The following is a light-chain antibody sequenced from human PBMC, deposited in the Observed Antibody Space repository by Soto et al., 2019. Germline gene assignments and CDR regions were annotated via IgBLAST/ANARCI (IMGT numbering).Light chain of an antibody. CDR3: QQRRHWPPIT. J-gene: IGKJ5*01. Sequence: EIVLTQSPSTLSLSPGERATLSCRASQSVKTFLLWYQHRPGQAPRVLIYDASHRATGIPARFRDSGSGTDFTLTISSLEPEDAGIYYCQQRRHWPPITFGQGTRLEV. CDR1: QSVKTF. CDR2: DAS. V-gene: IGKV3-11*01.